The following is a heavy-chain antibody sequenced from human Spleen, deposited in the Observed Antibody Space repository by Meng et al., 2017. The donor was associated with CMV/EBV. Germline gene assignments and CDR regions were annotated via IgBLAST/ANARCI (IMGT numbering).Heavy chain of an antibody. CDR3: ARRGGLCSSTTCYTGTAHIDY. V-gene: IGHV3-21*01. CDR1: GFTFESYT. Sequence: GESLKISCGASGFTFESYTMSWVRQAPGRGLEWVSSISTTSHYIYYADSVKGRFTISRDNAKNSLYLQMNSLRAEDTALYYCARRGGLCSSTTCYTGTAHIDYWGQGTLVTVSS. J-gene: IGHJ4*02. D-gene: IGHD2-2*02. CDR2: ISTTSHYI.